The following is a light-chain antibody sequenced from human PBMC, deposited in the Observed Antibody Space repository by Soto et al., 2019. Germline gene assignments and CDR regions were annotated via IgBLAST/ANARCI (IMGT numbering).Light chain of an antibody. J-gene: IGLJ2*01. CDR2: SSD. Sequence: QLVLTQAPSASGTPGQTVTISCSGTRSNIGGHAVNWYQQLPGTAPKRLIFSSDQRPSGVPDRFSGSKSGTSASLAISGLQSEDEADYSCAAWDDSLNAVVFGGGTQLTVL. CDR1: RSNIGGHA. CDR3: AAWDDSLNAVV. V-gene: IGLV1-44*01.